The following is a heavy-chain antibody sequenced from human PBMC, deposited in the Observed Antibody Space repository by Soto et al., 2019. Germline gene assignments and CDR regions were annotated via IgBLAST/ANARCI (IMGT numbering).Heavy chain of an antibody. J-gene: IGHJ6*02. V-gene: IGHV4-39*01. Sequence: SETLSLTCTVSGGSISSSSYYWGWIRQPPGKGLEWIGSIYYSGSTYYNPSLKSRVTISVDTSKNQFPLKLSSVTAADTAVYYCARHPGYDILTGYYHPQYYYYGMDVWGQGTTVTVSS. CDR3: ARHPGYDILTGYYHPQYYYYGMDV. CDR1: GGSISSSSYY. CDR2: IYYSGST. D-gene: IGHD3-9*01.